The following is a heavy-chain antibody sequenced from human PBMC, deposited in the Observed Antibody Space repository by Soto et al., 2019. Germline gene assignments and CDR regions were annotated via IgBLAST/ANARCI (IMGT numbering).Heavy chain of an antibody. D-gene: IGHD3-22*01. CDR1: GFTFSSYW. CDR3: ARDFDDMIPTAY. J-gene: IGHJ4*02. Sequence: EVLLVESGGGLVQPGGSLRLSCAASGFTFSSYWMYWVRQAPGKGLVWLSRINGDGSYTSYADSVKGRFTISRDNAKNTLYLQMHSLRAEDTALYYCARDFDDMIPTAYWGQGTLVTVSS. V-gene: IGHV3-74*01. CDR2: INGDGSYT.